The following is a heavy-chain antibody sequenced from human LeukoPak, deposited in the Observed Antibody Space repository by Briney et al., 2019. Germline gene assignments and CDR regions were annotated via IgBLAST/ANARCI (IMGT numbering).Heavy chain of an antibody. V-gene: IGHV3-48*03. CDR3: ARDSGGYFFDY. D-gene: IGHD1-26*01. CDR1: GFTFSSYE. CDR2: ISSSGSTR. J-gene: IGHJ4*02. Sequence: PGGSLRLSCAASGFTFSSYEMNWVRQAPGKGLEWVSYISSSGSTRYYADSVKGRFTFSRDNAKNSLYLQMNSLRAEDTAVYYCARDSGGYFFDYWGQGTLVTVSS.